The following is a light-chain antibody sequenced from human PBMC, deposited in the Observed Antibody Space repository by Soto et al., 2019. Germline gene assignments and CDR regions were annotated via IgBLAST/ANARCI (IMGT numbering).Light chain of an antibody. CDR3: QQTYSPLYT. CDR1: QSISSY. J-gene: IGKJ2*01. V-gene: IGKV1-39*01. CDR2: AAS. Sequence: DIQMTQSPSSLSASVGDRVTITCRASQSISSYLNWYQQKPGKAPKLLIYAASSLQTGVPSRFSGSASGTDFNLTISSLQPEDFATYYCQQTYSPLYTFGQGTKLEIK.